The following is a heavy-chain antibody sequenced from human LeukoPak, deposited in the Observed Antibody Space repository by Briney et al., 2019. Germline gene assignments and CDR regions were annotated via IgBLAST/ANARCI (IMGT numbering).Heavy chain of an antibody. Sequence: SETLSLTCTVSGGSISSYYWSWIRQPPGKGLEWIGYIYYSGSTNYNPSLKSRVTIPVDTSKNQFSLKLSSVTAADTAVYYCARVDYGSGSYYLDYWGQGTLVTVSS. CDR1: GGSISSYY. J-gene: IGHJ4*02. CDR3: ARVDYGSGSYYLDY. CDR2: IYYSGST. V-gene: IGHV4-59*01. D-gene: IGHD3-10*01.